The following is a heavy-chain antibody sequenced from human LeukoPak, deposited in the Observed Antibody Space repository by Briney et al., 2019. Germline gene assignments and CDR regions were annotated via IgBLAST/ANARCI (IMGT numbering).Heavy chain of an antibody. Sequence: SVKVSCKASGGTFSSHAISWVRQAPGQGLEWMGRIIPIFGTANYAQKFQGRVTITTDESTSTAYMELSSLRSEDTAVYYCARDHDYGDYAPLPDGVWGKGTTVTVSS. CDR3: ARDHDYGDYAPLPDGV. CDR1: GGTFSSHA. V-gene: IGHV1-69*05. J-gene: IGHJ6*04. D-gene: IGHD4-17*01. CDR2: IIPIFGTA.